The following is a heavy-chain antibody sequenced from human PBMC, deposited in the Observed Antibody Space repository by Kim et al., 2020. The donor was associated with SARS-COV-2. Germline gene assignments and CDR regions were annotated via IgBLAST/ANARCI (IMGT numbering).Heavy chain of an antibody. CDR3: AITDYYDSSGYLDY. V-gene: IGHV1-2*02. J-gene: IGHJ4*02. D-gene: IGHD3-22*01. Sequence: QKFQGRVTMTRDTSISTAYMELSRLRSDDTAVYYCAITDYYDSSGYLDYWGQGTLVTVSS.